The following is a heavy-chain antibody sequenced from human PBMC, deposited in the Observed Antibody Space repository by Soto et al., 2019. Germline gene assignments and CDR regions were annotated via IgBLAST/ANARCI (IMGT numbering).Heavy chain of an antibody. CDR2: ISWNSGYI. D-gene: IGHD3-16*01. V-gene: IGHV3-9*01. CDR3: ATGRSSRWQLGNIWFDP. CDR1: GFTFEDHA. J-gene: IGHJ5*02. Sequence: EVQLVESGGGLVQHGRSLRLSCAASGFTFEDHAMYWIRQAPGKGLEWVSGISWNSGYIGYADYVKGRFTISRNNAKDPLFLLMDSLGADLTALYYCATGRSSRWQLGNIWFDPWGQGTLVTVSS.